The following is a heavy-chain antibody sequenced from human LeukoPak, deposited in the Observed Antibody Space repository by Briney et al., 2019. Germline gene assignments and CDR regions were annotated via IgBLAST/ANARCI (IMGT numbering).Heavy chain of an antibody. D-gene: IGHD3-10*02. CDR2: ITSSSSYI. J-gene: IGHJ6*02. CDR1: GFTFSSYR. CDR3: ARVFGEQGGVYYYYYGMDV. Sequence: GGSLRLSCAASGFTFSSYRMNWVRQAPGRGLEWVSAITSSSSYIYYADSVKGRFTISRDNAKNSLYLQMNSLRAEDTAVYYCARVFGEQGGVYYYYYGMDVWGQGTTVTVSS. V-gene: IGHV3-21*01.